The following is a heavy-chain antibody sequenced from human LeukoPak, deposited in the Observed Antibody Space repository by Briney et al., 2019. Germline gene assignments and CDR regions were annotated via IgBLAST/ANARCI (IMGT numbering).Heavy chain of an antibody. J-gene: IGHJ6*03. CDR2: ISSSSSTI. D-gene: IGHD3-3*01. V-gene: IGHV3-48*01. CDR3: ASAQRAESGYYLYYYYMDV. CDR1: GFTFSSYA. Sequence: GGFLRLSCAASGFTFSSYAMSWVRQAPGKGLEWVSYISSSSSTIYYADSVKGRFTISRDNAKNSLYLQMNSLRAEDTAVYYCASAQRAESGYYLYYYYMDVWGKGTTVTVSS.